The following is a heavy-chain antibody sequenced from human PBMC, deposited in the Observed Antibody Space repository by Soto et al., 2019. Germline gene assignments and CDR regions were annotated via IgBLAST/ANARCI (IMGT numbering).Heavy chain of an antibody. CDR2: IFHSGST. J-gene: IGHJ4*01. CDR3: AHRPIVGAAI. D-gene: IGHD1-26*01. Sequence: QVQLQESGPGLVKPSGTLSLTCAVFGGSISNSNWWTWVRQPPGKGLDWIGEIFHSGSTNYNSSLVGRVTISVDKANTQFSLKLSSVTAADTAVDYCAHRPIVGAAIWGHGTLVTVSS. CDR1: GGSISNSNW. V-gene: IGHV4-4*02.